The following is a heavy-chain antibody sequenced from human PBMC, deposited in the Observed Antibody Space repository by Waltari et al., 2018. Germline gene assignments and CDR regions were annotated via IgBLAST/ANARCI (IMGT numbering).Heavy chain of an antibody. CDR2: ISWNSGSI. V-gene: IGHV3-9*01. CDR1: GFTLAAFA. J-gene: IGHJ5*02. D-gene: IGHD6-19*01. Sequence: DVQLVASGGGLVQPGRSLRLSCAASGFTLAAFAMHWVRQAPGKGLEWVSGISWNSGSIGYADSVKGRFTISRDNAKNSLYLQMNSLRAEDTALYYCASSGWAWGQGTLVTVSS. CDR3: ASSGWA.